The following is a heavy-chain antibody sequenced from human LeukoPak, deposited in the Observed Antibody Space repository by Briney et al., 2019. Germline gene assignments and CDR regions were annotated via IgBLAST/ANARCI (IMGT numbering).Heavy chain of an antibody. CDR1: GGSMTNSY. CDR3: ARVKTYYDFWSGYYTHLYFDY. V-gene: IGHV4-59*01. J-gene: IGHJ4*02. Sequence: SETLSLTCTVSGGSMTNSYWGWIRQPPGKGLEWIGYIYYSGSTNYNPSLKSRVTISVDTSKNQFSLKLSSVTAADTAVYYCARVKTYYDFWSGYYTHLYFDYWGQGTLVAVSS. CDR2: IYYSGST. D-gene: IGHD3-3*01.